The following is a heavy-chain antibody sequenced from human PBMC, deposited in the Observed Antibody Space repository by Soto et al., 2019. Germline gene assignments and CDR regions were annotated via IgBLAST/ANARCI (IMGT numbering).Heavy chain of an antibody. J-gene: IGHJ5*01. V-gene: IGHV1-69*01. Sequence: QVQLVQSGAEVRKPGSSLRVSCKSSGATFSTTGISWVRQAPGQGLEWMGGIIPVFGTPKYARKFQGRVSITADASTNTVYMELTSLRPDDAAVYYCARASPVICGGDPCYRLDSSFDSWGQGSLVIVS. D-gene: IGHD2-21*02. CDR3: ARASPVICGGDPCYRLDSSFDS. CDR1: GATFSTTG. CDR2: IIPVFGTP.